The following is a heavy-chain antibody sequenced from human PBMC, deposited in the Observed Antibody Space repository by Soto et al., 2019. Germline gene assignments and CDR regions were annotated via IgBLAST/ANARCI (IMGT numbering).Heavy chain of an antibody. J-gene: IGHJ4*02. D-gene: IGHD6-13*01. CDR3: VRETETSSSCPDY. Sequence: EVQLVESGGGLVQPGGSLRLSCAASGFTFSTYSMDWVRQAPGKGLEWVSYISSSGSTIYYADSVKGRFTISRDNARNSLYLQMNTLRDEDTAVYYCVRETETSSSCPDYWGQGTLVTVSS. V-gene: IGHV3-48*02. CDR1: GFTFSTYS. CDR2: ISSSGSTI.